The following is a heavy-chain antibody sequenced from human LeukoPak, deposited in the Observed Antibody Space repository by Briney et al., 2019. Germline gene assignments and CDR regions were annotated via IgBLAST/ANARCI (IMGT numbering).Heavy chain of an antibody. CDR1: GFTFSSYA. CDR2: ISGSGGST. D-gene: IGHD3-10*01. V-gene: IGHV3-23*01. CDR3: AKDLSLLWFGELLLGNY. Sequence: GGPLRLSCAASGFTFSSYAMSWVRQAPGKGLEWVSAISGSGGSTYYADSVKGRFTISRDNSKNTLYLQMNSLRAEDTAVYYCAKDLSLLWFGELLLGNYWGQGTLVTVSS. J-gene: IGHJ4*02.